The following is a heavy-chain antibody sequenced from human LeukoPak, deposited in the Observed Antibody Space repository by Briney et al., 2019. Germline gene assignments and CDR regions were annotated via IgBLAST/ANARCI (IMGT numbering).Heavy chain of an antibody. D-gene: IGHD2-8*01. CDR3: ARHTSYASDY. CDR1: GYTFTTYW. CDR2: IYPRDSYT. V-gene: IGHV5-51*01. J-gene: IGHJ4*02. Sequence: GESLKISCKGSGYTFTTYWIGWVRQMPGKGLEWMGIIYPRDSYTRYSASFQAQVTISADRSISTAYLQWSSLKASDTAMYYCARHTSYASDYWGQGTLVTVSS.